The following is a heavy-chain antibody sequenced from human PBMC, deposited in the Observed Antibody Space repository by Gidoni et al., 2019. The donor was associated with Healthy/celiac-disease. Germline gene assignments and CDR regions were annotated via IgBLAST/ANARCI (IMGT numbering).Heavy chain of an antibody. CDR2: INPSGGST. CDR1: GYTFTSYY. D-gene: IGHD3-10*01. CDR3: ARGLSDSMGFTMVRGAPTLGY. Sequence: QVQLVQSGAEVKKPGASVKVSCKASGYTFTSYYMHWVRQAPGQGLEWMGIINPSGGSTSYAQKVQGRVTMTRDTSTSTVYMELSSLRSEDTAVYYCARGLSDSMGFTMVRGAPTLGYWGQGTLVTVSS. V-gene: IGHV1-46*01. J-gene: IGHJ4*02.